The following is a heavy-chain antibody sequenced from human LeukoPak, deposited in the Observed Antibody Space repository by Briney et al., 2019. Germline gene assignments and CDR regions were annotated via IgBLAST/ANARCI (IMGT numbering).Heavy chain of an antibody. Sequence: GGSLRLSCAASGFTFDDYAMHWVRHATGKGLEWVSAIGTAGDTYYPGSVKGRFTISRENAKNSLYLQMNSLRAEDTAVYYCARITDSGSYYDYWGQGTLVTVSS. V-gene: IGHV3-13*01. CDR1: GFTFDDYA. D-gene: IGHD1-26*01. CDR2: IGTAGDT. J-gene: IGHJ4*02. CDR3: ARITDSGSYYDY.